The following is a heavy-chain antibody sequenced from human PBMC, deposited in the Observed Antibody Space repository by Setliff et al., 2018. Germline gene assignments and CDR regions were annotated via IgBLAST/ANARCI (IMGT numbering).Heavy chain of an antibody. D-gene: IGHD1-26*01. J-gene: IGHJ5*02. CDR1: GYTFTGYY. CDR3: ARIMGIVGDNWFDP. V-gene: IGHV1-2*06. CDR2: INPNSGGT. Sequence: GASVKVSCKASGYTFTGYYMHWVRQAPGQGLEWMGRINPNSGGTNYAQKFQGRVTMTRDTSISTAYMELSRLRSDDTAVYYCARIMGIVGDNWFDPWGQGTLVTVSS.